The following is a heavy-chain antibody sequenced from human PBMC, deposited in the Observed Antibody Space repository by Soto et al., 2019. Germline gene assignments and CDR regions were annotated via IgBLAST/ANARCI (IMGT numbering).Heavy chain of an antibody. Sequence: GGSLRLSCAASGFPFSSYGMHWVRQAPGKGLDWVGVIWYDGSNKDYAESVKGRFTISRDNSKNMLYLQMNSLRADDTAVYYCASSINWGQGTLVTVSS. V-gene: IGHV3-33*03. J-gene: IGHJ4*02. CDR2: IWYDGSNK. CDR3: ASSIN. CDR1: GFPFSSYG.